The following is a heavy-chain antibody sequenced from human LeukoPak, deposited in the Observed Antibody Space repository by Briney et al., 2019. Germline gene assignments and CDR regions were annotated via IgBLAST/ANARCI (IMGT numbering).Heavy chain of an antibody. V-gene: IGHV1-18*01. CDR1: GYTFTSYG. J-gene: IGHJ3*02. Sequence: ASVKVSCKASGYTFTSYGIGWVRQAPGQGLEWMGWISAYNGNTNYAQKLQGRVTMTTDTSTSTAYMELRSLRSDDTAVYYCARGRHIVVVNNHDAFDIWGQGTMVTVSS. CDR2: ISAYNGNT. CDR3: ARGRHIVVVNNHDAFDI. D-gene: IGHD2-21*01.